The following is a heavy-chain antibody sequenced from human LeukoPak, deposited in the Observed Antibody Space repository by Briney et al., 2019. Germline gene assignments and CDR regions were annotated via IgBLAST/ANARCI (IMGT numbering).Heavy chain of an antibody. V-gene: IGHV3-48*01. D-gene: IGHD2-2*01. CDR2: ISSSSSII. CDR1: GFTFSTYT. Sequence: GGSLRLSCAASGFTFSTYTMNWVRQAPGKGLEWVSYISSSSSIIYYADSVKGRFTISRDNAKNSLYLQMNSLRAEDTAMYYCAKSTSWTKPIYWGQGTLVTVSS. CDR3: AKSTSWTKPIY. J-gene: IGHJ4*02.